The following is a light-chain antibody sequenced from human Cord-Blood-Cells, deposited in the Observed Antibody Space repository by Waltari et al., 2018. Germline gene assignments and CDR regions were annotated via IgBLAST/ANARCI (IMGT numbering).Light chain of an antibody. CDR3: QAWDSSTNWV. Sequence: SYELTQPPSVSVAPGQPASITCPGDKLGDKYACWYQQKPGQSPVLVIYQDSKRPSGIPERFSGSNSGNTATLTISGTQAMDEADYYCQAWDSSTNWVFGGGTKLTVL. J-gene: IGLJ3*02. CDR1: KLGDKY. V-gene: IGLV3-1*01. CDR2: QDS.